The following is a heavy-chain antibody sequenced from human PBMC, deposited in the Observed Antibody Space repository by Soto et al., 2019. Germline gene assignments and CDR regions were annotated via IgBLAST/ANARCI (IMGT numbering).Heavy chain of an antibody. V-gene: IGHV3-15*01. Sequence: EVQLVESGGGLVKPGGSLRLSCAASGFTFSNGWMSWVRQAPGKGPEWVGRIKSKIAGGTTDYSAPVKGRFTISRDDSRDTMYLQMNSLRAEDTAVYYCTTDSTQTFCDGGPCYSVQTKSHDSWGQGTLVTVSS. D-gene: IGHD2-15*01. CDR2: IKSKIAGGTT. CDR1: GFTFSNGW. J-gene: IGHJ4*02. CDR3: TTDSTQTFCDGGPCYSVQTKSHDS.